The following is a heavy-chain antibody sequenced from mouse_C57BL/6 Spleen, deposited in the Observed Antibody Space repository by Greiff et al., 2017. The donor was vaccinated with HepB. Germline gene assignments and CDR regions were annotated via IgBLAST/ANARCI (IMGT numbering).Heavy chain of an antibody. CDR2: IYPGSGST. Sequence: QVQLQQSGPELVKPGASVKISCKASGYSFTDYNMNWVKQRPGQGLEWIGDIYPGSGSTNYNEKFKSKATLTVDTSSSTAYMQLSSLTSEDSAVYYCARGGNYPFDYWGQGTTLTVSS. J-gene: IGHJ2*01. CDR3: ARGGNYPFDY. D-gene: IGHD2-1*01. CDR1: GYSFTDYN. V-gene: IGHV1-55*01.